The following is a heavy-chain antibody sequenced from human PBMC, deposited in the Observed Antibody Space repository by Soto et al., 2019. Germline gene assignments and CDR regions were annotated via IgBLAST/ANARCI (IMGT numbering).Heavy chain of an antibody. CDR3: ARDRDEPRRITMIVELEY. CDR2: RSYDGSNK. CDR1: GFTFSSYA. V-gene: IGHV3-30-3*01. Sequence: RGSLRLSCAASGFTFSSYAMHWVRQAPGKGLEWGAVRSYDGSNKYYADSVKGRFTISRDNSNNTLYLQMKSLRAEDTAVYYCARDRDEPRRITMIVELEYWGQGTLVTVSP. J-gene: IGHJ4*02. D-gene: IGHD3-22*01.